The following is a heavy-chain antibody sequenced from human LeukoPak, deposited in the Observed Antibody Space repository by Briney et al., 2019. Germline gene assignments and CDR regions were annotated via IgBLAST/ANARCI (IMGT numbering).Heavy chain of an antibody. CDR1: GFTFSSYG. D-gene: IGHD3-3*01. CDR3: ASATIFGVVIYY. J-gene: IGHJ4*02. CDR2: IRFDGSNK. Sequence: GGSLRLSCAASGFTFSSYGMHWVRQAPGKGLEWVAFIRFDGSNKYYADSVKGRFTISRDNSKNTLYLQMNSLRAEDTAVYYCASATIFGVVIYYWGQGTLVTVSS. V-gene: IGHV3-30*02.